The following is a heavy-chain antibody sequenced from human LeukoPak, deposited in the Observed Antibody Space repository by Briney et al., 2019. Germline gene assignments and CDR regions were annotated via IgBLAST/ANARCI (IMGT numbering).Heavy chain of an antibody. CDR2: IYHSGST. D-gene: IGHD3-10*01. J-gene: IGHJ4*02. CDR3: ARVPYYYGSGSFSY. V-gene: IGHV4-30-2*01. CDR1: GGSISSGGYY. Sequence: PSQTLSLTCTVSGGSISSGGYYWSWIRQPPGKGLEWIGYIYHSGSTYYNPSLKSRVTISVDRSKNQFSLKLSSVTAADTAVYYCARVPYYYGSGSFSYWGQGTLVTVSS.